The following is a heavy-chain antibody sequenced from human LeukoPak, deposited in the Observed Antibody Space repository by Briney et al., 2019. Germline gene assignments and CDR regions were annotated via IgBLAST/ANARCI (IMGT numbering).Heavy chain of an antibody. CDR3: ARHQTDIVVVVAAALDY. CDR1: GYSISSGYY. V-gene: IGHV4-38-2*02. D-gene: IGHD2-15*01. Sequence: PSETLSLTCTVSGYSISSGYYWGWIRQPPGKGLEWIGSIYHSGSTYYNPSLKSRVAISVDTSKNQFSLKLSSVTAADTAVYYCARHQTDIVVVVAAALDYWGQGTLVTVSS. CDR2: IYHSGST. J-gene: IGHJ4*02.